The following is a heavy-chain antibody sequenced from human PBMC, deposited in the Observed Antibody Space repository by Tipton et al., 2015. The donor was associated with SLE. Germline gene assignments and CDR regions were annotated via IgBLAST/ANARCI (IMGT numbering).Heavy chain of an antibody. Sequence: LRLSCTVSGDSISGGKYHWRWVRQPPGKGLQWIGRFYPRGATDYNSSLKSRLVLSVDTAKYQFSRKLSSVTAADSAVYYCASGSYPGSFDYWGQGSLVTVSS. CDR2: FYPRGAT. J-gene: IGHJ4*02. CDR3: ASGSYPGSFDY. V-gene: IGHV4-61*02. D-gene: IGHD1-26*01. CDR1: GDSISGGKYH.